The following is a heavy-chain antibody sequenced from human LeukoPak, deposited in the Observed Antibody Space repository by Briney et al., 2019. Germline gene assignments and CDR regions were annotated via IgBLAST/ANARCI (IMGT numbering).Heavy chain of an antibody. Sequence: GGSLRLSCAASGFTFSSYGMHWVRQAPGKGLEWVAGISYDGSNKYYADSVKGRFTISRDNSKNTLYLQMNSLRAEDTAVYYCAKDTTYYYDSSGYYLGYWGQGTLVTVSS. D-gene: IGHD3-22*01. CDR1: GFTFSSYG. J-gene: IGHJ4*02. V-gene: IGHV3-30*18. CDR2: ISYDGSNK. CDR3: AKDTTYYYDSSGYYLGY.